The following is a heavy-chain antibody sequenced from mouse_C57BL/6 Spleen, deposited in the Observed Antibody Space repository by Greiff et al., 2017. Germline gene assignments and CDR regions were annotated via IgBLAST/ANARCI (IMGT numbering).Heavy chain of an antibody. Sequence: VQLQQPGAELVRPGTSVKLSCKASGYTFTSYWMHWVKQRPGQGLEWIGVIDPSDSYTNYNQQFKGKATLTVDTSSSTAYMQLSSLTSEDSAVYYCARPYYGSSYRYFDYWGQGTTLTVSS. D-gene: IGHD1-1*01. CDR2: IDPSDSYT. CDR1: GYTFTSYW. V-gene: IGHV1-59*01. CDR3: ARPYYGSSYRYFDY. J-gene: IGHJ2*01.